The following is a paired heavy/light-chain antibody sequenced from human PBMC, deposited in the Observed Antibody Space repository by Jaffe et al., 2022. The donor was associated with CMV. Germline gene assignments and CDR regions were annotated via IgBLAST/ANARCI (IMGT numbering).Heavy chain of an antibody. CDR1: GFIVNSNY. D-gene: IGHD2-15*01. J-gene: IGHJ6*02. CDR3: ARGWLDV. CDR2: IHGGGST. Sequence: EVQLVESGGGLIQPGGSLRLSCVASGFIVNSNYMSWVRQAPGKGLEWVSVIHGGGSTFYADSVKGRFTISRDNSKNTLYLQMNSLRVEDTAVYYCARGWLDVWGQGTTVTVSS. V-gene: IGHV3-53*01.
Light chain of an antibody. J-gene: IGKJ1*01. Sequence: DIQMTQSPSSLSASVGDRVTITCRASQGIRNDLGWFQQKPGKAPKRLISVASSLQSGVPSRFSGSGSGTEFTLTISSLQPEDFATYYCLQYDSNSPWTFGQGTKVEIK. CDR3: LQYDSNSPWT. V-gene: IGKV1-17*01. CDR2: VAS. CDR1: QGIRND.